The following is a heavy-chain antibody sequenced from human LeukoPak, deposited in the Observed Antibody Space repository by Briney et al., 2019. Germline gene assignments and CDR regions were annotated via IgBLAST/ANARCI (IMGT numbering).Heavy chain of an antibody. V-gene: IGHV3-23*01. Sequence: GGSLRLSCAASGFTFSSYAMSWVRQAPGKGLEWVSAISGSGVTTYYADSVKGRFTISRDNSKNTLYLQMNSLRAEDTAVYYCARDGPGIAAAGPMSPYGMDVWGQGTTVTVSS. J-gene: IGHJ6*02. CDR2: ISGSGVTT. CDR3: ARDGPGIAAAGPMSPYGMDV. CDR1: GFTFSSYA. D-gene: IGHD6-13*01.